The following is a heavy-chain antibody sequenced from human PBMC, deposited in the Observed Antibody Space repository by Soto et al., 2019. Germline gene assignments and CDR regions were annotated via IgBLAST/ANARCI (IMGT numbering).Heavy chain of an antibody. CDR2: TYYRSKWYY. J-gene: IGHJ4*02. Sequence: PSQTLSLTCDISGDSVSGNSVAWNWIRQSPSRGLECLGRTYYRSKWYYDYAISVQGRININPDTSKNQFSLHLNSVTPEDSAVFFCTRGTGVGAQKGNFDYWGQGTLVTVSS. D-gene: IGHD1-26*01. CDR1: GDSVSGNSVA. CDR3: TRGTGVGAQKGNFDY. V-gene: IGHV6-1*01.